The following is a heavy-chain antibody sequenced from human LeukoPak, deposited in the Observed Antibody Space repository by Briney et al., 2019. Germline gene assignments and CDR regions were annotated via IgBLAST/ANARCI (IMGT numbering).Heavy chain of an antibody. CDR2: ISWNSGSI. V-gene: IGHV3-9*01. J-gene: IGHJ4*02. D-gene: IGHD1-26*01. CDR3: AKDIWEESGFDY. CDR1: GFTFDDYA. Sequence: GGSLRLSCAASGFTFDDYAMHWVRQALGKGLEWVSGISWNSGSIGYADPVKGRFTISRDNAKNSLYLQMNSLRAEDTALYYCAKDIWEESGFDYWGQGTLVTVSS.